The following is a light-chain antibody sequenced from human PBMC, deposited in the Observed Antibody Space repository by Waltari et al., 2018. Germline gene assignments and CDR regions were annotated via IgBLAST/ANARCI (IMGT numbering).Light chain of an antibody. V-gene: IGLV6-57*04. J-gene: IGLJ3*02. Sequence: NFMLTQPHSVSESPGKTVTISCTRSSGSIASNYGQWYQQRPGSAPTTVIYEDNQRPSGVPDRLSGSIDSSSNSASLAISGLQSEDEADYYCATWDDKLNGVLFGGGTKLTVL. CDR2: EDN. CDR3: ATWDDKLNGVL. CDR1: SGSIASNY.